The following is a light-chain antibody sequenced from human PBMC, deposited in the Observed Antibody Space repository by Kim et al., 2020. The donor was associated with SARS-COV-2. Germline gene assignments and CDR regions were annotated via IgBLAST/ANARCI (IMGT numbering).Light chain of an antibody. CDR2: GKN. Sequence: LVQTVRITCQGDSLRSYYASWYQQKPGQAPVLVIYGKNNRPSGIPDRFSGSSSGNTASLTITGAQAEDEADYYCNSRDSSGNHVVFGGGTKLTVL. V-gene: IGLV3-19*01. J-gene: IGLJ2*01. CDR3: NSRDSSGNHVV. CDR1: SLRSYY.